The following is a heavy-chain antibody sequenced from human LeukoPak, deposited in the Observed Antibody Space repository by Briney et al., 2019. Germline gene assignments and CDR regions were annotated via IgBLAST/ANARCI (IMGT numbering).Heavy chain of an antibody. V-gene: IGHV3-21*01. CDR3: ARGGRATYYDSSGYPLAGAFDI. D-gene: IGHD3-22*01. CDR1: GFTFSSYS. Sequence: GSLRLSCAASGFTFSSYSMNWVRQAPGKGLEWVSSISSSSSYIYYADSVKGRFTISRDNAKNSLYLQMNSLRAEDTAVYYCARGGRATYYDSSGYPLAGAFDIWGQGTMVTVSS. CDR2: ISSSSSYI. J-gene: IGHJ3*02.